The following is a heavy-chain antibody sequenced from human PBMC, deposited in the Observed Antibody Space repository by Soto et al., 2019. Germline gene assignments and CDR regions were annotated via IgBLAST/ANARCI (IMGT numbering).Heavy chain of an antibody. Sequence: SETLSLTCTVSGGSISSSSYYWGWIRQPPGKGLEWIGSIYYSGSTYYNPSLKSRVTIPVDTSKNQFSLKLSSVTAADTAVYYCARYNSSSWPYYYYYGMDVWGQGTTVTVSS. CDR1: GGSISSSSYY. CDR2: IYYSGST. J-gene: IGHJ6*02. CDR3: ARYNSSSWPYYYYYGMDV. V-gene: IGHV4-39*01. D-gene: IGHD6-13*01.